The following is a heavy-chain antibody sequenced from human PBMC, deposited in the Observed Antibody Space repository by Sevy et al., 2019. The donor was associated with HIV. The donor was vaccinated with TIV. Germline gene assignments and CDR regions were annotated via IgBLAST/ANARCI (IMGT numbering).Heavy chain of an antibody. Sequence: SETLSLTCTVSGGSISSSSYYWGWIRQPPGKGLEWIGSIYYSGSTYYNPSLKSRVTISVDTSKNQFSLKLSSVTAADTAVYCGARLRGGYDYWGQGTLVTVSS. D-gene: IGHD1-1*01. CDR1: GGSISSSSYY. V-gene: IGHV4-39*01. CDR3: ARLRGGYDY. J-gene: IGHJ4*02. CDR2: IYYSGST.